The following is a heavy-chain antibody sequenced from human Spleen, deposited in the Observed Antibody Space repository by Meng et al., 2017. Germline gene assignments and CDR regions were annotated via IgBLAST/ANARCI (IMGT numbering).Heavy chain of an antibody. CDR3: ARRPTGIDY. Sequence: QVQLQESGPGLVKPSQTLSLTCTVSGASIYSGDYYWSWIRQSPVKGLEWIGYIYYIGNTYYNPSLKSRVTISVHSSNNQFSLMLSSVTAADTAVYYCARRPTGIDYWGQGTLVTVSS. V-gene: IGHV4-30-4*01. CDR1: GASIYSGDYY. J-gene: IGHJ4*02. D-gene: IGHD2-8*02. CDR2: IYYIGNT.